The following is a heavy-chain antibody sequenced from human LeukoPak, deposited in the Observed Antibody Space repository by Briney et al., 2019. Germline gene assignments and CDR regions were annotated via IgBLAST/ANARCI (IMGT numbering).Heavy chain of an antibody. CDR3: AKDQLEQWLLEDEYFQH. V-gene: IGHV3-23*01. CDR1: GFSVSSNY. J-gene: IGHJ1*01. Sequence: GGSLRLSCEASGFSVSSNYMTWVRQAPGKGLEWVSAISGSGGSTYYADSVKGRFTISRDNSKNTLYLQMNSLRAEDTAVYYCAKDQLEQWLLEDEYFQHWGQGTLVTVSS. D-gene: IGHD6-19*01. CDR2: ISGSGGST.